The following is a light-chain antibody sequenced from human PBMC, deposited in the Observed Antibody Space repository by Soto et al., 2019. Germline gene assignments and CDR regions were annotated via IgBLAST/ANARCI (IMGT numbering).Light chain of an antibody. CDR1: QSVINN. CDR2: AVS. Sequence: EIEMTQSPATLSVTPGERATLSCRASQSVINNLAWYQQKPGQAPRLLIYAVSTRATGIPARFSGSGSGTEFTLTISSLQSEDFAVYYCQQGDNCPWMFGQGTKVEIK. V-gene: IGKV3D-15*01. J-gene: IGKJ1*01. CDR3: QQGDNCPWM.